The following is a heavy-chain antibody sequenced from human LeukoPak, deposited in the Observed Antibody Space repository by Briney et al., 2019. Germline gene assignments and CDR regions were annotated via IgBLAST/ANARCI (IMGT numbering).Heavy chain of an antibody. CDR2: INHSGST. V-gene: IGHV4-34*01. D-gene: IGHD5-12*01. CDR3: AREDRDIVATIPSV. J-gene: IGHJ4*02. CDR1: GGSFSGYY. Sequence: SETLSLTCAVYGGSFSGYYWSWIRQPPGKGLEWIGEINHSGSTNYNPSLKSRVTISVDTSKNQFSLKLSSVTAADTAVYYCAREDRDIVATIPSVWGQGTLATVSS.